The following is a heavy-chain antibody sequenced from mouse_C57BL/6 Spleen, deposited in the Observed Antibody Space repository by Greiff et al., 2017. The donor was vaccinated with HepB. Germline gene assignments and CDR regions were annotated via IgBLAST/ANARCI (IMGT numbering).Heavy chain of an antibody. CDR3: ARPYYSNYPYFDY. Sequence: EVKLMESGGGLVKPGGSLKLSCAASGFTFSSYAMSWVRQTPEKRLEWVATISDGGSYTYYPDNVKGRFTISRDNAKNNLYLQISHLKSEDTAMYYCARPYYSNYPYFDYWGQGTTLTVSS. CDR2: ISDGGSYT. J-gene: IGHJ2*01. CDR1: GFTFSSYA. V-gene: IGHV5-4*03. D-gene: IGHD2-5*01.